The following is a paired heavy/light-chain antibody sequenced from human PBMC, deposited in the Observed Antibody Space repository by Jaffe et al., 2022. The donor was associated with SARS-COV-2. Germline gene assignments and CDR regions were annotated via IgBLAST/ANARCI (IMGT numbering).Heavy chain of an antibody. CDR3: ARGLGGYYYGLDV. D-gene: IGHD3-16*01. V-gene: IGHV4-34*01. CDR1: GGSFSDYF. CDR2: MRHSGSS. Sequence: QEQLQQWGAGLLKPSETLSLTCAVYGGSFSDYFWTWIRQPPGKGLEWIGEMRHSGSSTYNPSLKSRVTISVDTSKNQFSLRLYSVTAADTAVYYCARGLGGYYYGLDVWGQGTTVTVSS. J-gene: IGHJ6*02.
Light chain of an antibody. V-gene: IGLV1-44*01. CDR1: SSNIGGYT. Sequence: QSVLTQPPSASETPGQRVSISCSGSSSNIGGYTVNWYQQLPGTAPKLLIYNNNQRPSGVPDRFSGSKSGTSASLAISGLHSDDEADYYCAAWDDSLNAYVFGTGTKVSVL. CDR3: AAWDDSLNAYV. CDR2: NNN. J-gene: IGLJ1*01.